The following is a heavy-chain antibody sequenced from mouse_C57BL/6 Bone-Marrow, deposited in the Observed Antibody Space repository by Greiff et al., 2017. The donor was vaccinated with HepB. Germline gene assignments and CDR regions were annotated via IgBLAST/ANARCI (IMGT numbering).Heavy chain of an antibody. CDR2: IDPETGGT. J-gene: IGHJ4*01. V-gene: IGHV1-15*01. CDR3: TRWIGDYDYHSYAMDY. CDR1: GYTFTDYE. D-gene: IGHD2-4*01. Sequence: VKLVESGAELVRPGASVTLSCKASGYTFTDYEMHWVKQTPVHGLEWIGAIDPETGGTAYNQKFKGKAILTADKSSSTAYMELRSLTSEDSAVYYCTRWIGDYDYHSYAMDYWGQGTSVTVSS.